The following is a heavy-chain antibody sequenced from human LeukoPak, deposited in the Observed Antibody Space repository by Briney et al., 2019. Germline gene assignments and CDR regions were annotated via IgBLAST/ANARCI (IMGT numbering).Heavy chain of an antibody. CDR2: IRYDGSNK. CDR1: GFTFSSYA. V-gene: IGHV3-30*02. J-gene: IGHJ4*02. D-gene: IGHD2-2*01. CDR3: ARDLRERGFQLPVDH. Sequence: GGSLRLSCAASGFTFSSYAMHWVRQAPGKGLEWVAFIRYDGSNKYADSVKGRFTISRDNSKNTLYLQMNSLRAEDTAVYYCARDLRERGFQLPVDHWGQGTLVTVSS.